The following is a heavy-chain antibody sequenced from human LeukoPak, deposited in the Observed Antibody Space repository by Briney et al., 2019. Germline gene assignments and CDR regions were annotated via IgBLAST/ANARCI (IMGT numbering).Heavy chain of an antibody. J-gene: IGHJ4*02. CDR1: GFTFSSYG. CDR2: ISYDGSNK. Sequence: GGSLRLSCAASGFTFSSYGMHWVRQAPGKGLEWVAVISYDGSNKYYADSVKGRFTISRDNSKNTLYLQMNSLRAEDTAVYYCAKDQGLWFGELPTPLYYFDYWGQGTLVTVSS. D-gene: IGHD3-10*01. V-gene: IGHV3-30*18. CDR3: AKDQGLWFGELPTPLYYFDY.